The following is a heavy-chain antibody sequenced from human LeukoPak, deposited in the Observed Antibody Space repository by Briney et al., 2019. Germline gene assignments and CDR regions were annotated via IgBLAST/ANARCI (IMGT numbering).Heavy chain of an antibody. Sequence: SVKVSCKASGGTFSSYAISWVRQAPGQGLEWMGRIIPILGIANYAQKFQGRVTITADKSTSTAYMELSRLRSDDTAVYYCARAPLYDSSGYYYYYGMDVWGQGTTVTVSS. D-gene: IGHD3-22*01. CDR1: GGTFSSYA. CDR2: IIPILGIA. V-gene: IGHV1-69*04. CDR3: ARAPLYDSSGYYYYYGMDV. J-gene: IGHJ6*02.